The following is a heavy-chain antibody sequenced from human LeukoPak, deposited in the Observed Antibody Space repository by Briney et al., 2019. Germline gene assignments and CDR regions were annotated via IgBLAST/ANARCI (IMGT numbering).Heavy chain of an antibody. Sequence: PSETLSLTCTVSGGSISGYYWSWIRQPPGKGLEWIGEINHSGSTNYNPSLKSRVTISVDTSKNQFSLKLSSVTAADTAVYYCARGDIVVVPAAIYFDYWGQGTLVTVSS. CDR2: INHSGST. D-gene: IGHD2-2*02. V-gene: IGHV4-34*01. CDR1: GGSISGYY. J-gene: IGHJ4*02. CDR3: ARGDIVVVPAAIYFDY.